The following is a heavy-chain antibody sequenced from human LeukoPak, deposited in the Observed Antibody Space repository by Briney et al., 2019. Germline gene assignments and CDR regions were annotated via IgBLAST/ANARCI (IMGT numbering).Heavy chain of an antibody. CDR2: IYYSGST. CDR3: ARRLGYGDYGGFRFDP. Sequence: SETLSLTCTVSGGSISSSSYYWGWIRQPPGKGLEWIGSIYYSGSTYDNPSLKSRVTISVDTSKNQFSLKLSSVTAADTAVYYCARRLGYGDYGGFRFDPWGQGTLVTVSS. D-gene: IGHD4-17*01. CDR1: GGSISSSSYY. J-gene: IGHJ5*02. V-gene: IGHV4-39*01.